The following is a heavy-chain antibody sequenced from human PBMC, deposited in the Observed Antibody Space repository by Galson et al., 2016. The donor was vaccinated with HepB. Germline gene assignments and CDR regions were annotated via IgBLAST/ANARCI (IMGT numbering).Heavy chain of an antibody. CDR1: GFSLSTSRVS. V-gene: IGHV2-5*02. CDR3: ARGGSTLAFDY. CDR2: IYWDDDK. Sequence: PALVKPTQTLTLTCTFSGFSLSTSRVSVGWIRQPPGKALEWLALIYWDDDKHYSPSLKSRLTITKDTSKNQVVLTMTNMDPVDTATYYCARGGSTLAFDYWGQGTLVTVSS. J-gene: IGHJ4*02. D-gene: IGHD2/OR15-2a*01.